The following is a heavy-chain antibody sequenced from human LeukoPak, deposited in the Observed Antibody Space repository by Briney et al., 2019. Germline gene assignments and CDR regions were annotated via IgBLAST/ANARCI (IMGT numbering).Heavy chain of an antibody. D-gene: IGHD1-26*01. CDR2: LSYDGRNT. J-gene: IGHJ4*02. CDR3: PKEVGVTRVEPY. V-gene: IGHV3-30*18. Sequence: PGGSLRLSCTASGFTFSKNDMHWVRQAPGKGLEWVAVLSYDGRNTFYAESVKGRFTISRDNTKNPLYLQLNSLRPEDTAMYYCPKEVGVTRVEPYWGQGTLVTVS. CDR1: GFTFSKND.